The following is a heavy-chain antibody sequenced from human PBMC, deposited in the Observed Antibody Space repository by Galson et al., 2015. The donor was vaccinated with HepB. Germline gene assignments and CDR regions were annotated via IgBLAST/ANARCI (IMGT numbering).Heavy chain of an antibody. CDR3: ATPYCSSTSCYYYYGMDV. Sequence: SVKVSCKVSGYTLTELSMHWVRQAPGKGLEWMGGFDPEDGETIYAQKFQGRVTMTEDTSTDTAYMELSSLRSEDTAVYYCATPYCSSTSCYYYYGMDVWGQGTTVTVSS. CDR2: FDPEDGET. CDR1: GYTLTELS. V-gene: IGHV1-24*01. D-gene: IGHD2-2*01. J-gene: IGHJ6*02.